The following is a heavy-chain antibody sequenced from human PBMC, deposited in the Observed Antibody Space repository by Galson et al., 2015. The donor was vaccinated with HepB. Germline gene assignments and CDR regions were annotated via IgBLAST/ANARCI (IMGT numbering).Heavy chain of an antibody. V-gene: IGHV4-4*02. CDR3: AFEYSSSSGVSWFDP. CDR2: IYHSGST. CDR1: GSSISTTNW. J-gene: IGHJ5*02. D-gene: IGHD6-6*01. Sequence: LSLTCAVSGSSISTTNWWSWVRQPPGKGLEWIGEIYHSGSTNYNPSLQSRVTISVDKSKNQFSLKLNSVTAADTAVYYCAFEYSSSSGVSWFDPWGQGTLVTVSS.